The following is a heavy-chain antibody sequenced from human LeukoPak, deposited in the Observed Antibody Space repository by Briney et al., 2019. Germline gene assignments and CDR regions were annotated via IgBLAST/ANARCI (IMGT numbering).Heavy chain of an antibody. D-gene: IGHD3-10*01. CDR2: ITGSVTNT. V-gene: IGHV3-23*01. CDR3: AKGGGYYGSGSSDLIFHDYFYMDV. CDR1: GFSSSSYA. Sequence: GGALRLSCAASGFSSSSYAMSCGREALGEGVECGSTITGSVTNTDYAESVKGRLTISRDNSTNPLYLQMNSLRAGNTAVYYCAKGGGYYGSGSSDLIFHDYFYMDVWGKGTTVTVSS. J-gene: IGHJ6*03.